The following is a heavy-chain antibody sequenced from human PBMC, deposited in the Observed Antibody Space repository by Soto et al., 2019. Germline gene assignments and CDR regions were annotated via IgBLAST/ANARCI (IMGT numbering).Heavy chain of an antibody. V-gene: IGHV4-4*02. D-gene: IGHD3-10*01. Sequence: QVQLQESGPGLVKPSGTLSLTCAVSGGSISSSNWWCWVRQPPGKGLEWIGEIYHSGSTNYNPSLTSRVTIPVDKSQNKFSLKLSSVTAPDTAVYYSARAPRDMVPIGESWFDPWGQGTPVTVSS. J-gene: IGHJ5*02. CDR2: IYHSGST. CDR1: GGSISSSNW. CDR3: ARAPRDMVPIGESWFDP.